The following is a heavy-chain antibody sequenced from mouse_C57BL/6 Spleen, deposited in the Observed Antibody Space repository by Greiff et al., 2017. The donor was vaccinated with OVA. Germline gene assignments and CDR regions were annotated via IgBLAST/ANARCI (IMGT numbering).Heavy chain of an antibody. CDR1: GYAFSSSW. J-gene: IGHJ2*01. Sequence: QVQLQQSGPELVKPGASVKISCKASGYAFSSSWMNWVKQRPGKGLEWIGRIYPGDGDTNYNGKFKGKATLTADKSSSTAYMQLSSLTSEDSAVYFCASGFYYDYDEGNYFDYWGQGTTLTVSS. V-gene: IGHV1-82*01. D-gene: IGHD2-4*01. CDR3: ASGFYYDYDEGNYFDY. CDR2: IYPGDGDT.